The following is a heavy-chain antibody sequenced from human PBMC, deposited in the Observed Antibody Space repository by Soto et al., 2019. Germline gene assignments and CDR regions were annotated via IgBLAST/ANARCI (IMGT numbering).Heavy chain of an antibody. V-gene: IGHV4-4*02. CDR2: IYHSGST. J-gene: IGHJ3*02. CDR1: SGSISSSDW. Sequence: QVQLQESGPGLVKPSGTLSLTCAVSSGSISSSDWWSWVRQPPGKGLEWIVEIYHSGSTNYNPSLNSRVTISVDKSKNQFSLKLSSVTAGDTVVYYCARYGDPPDAFDIWGQGTMVTVSS. CDR3: ARYGDPPDAFDI. D-gene: IGHD2-21*02.